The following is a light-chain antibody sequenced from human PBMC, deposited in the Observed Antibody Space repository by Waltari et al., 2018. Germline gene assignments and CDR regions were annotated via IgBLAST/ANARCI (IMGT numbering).Light chain of an antibody. J-gene: IGLJ1*01. CDR3: QVWDSGSDHHV. CDR1: NIGSNS. CDR2: DDT. V-gene: IGLV3-21*02. Sequence: SFVLTQPPSVSVAPGQTARITCGGRNIGSNSVHWFQQKPGQAPVLVVFDDTERPSGIPDRVSGSNSGNTATLTIDRVEPGDEADYYCQVWDSGSDHHVFGTGTKVTVL.